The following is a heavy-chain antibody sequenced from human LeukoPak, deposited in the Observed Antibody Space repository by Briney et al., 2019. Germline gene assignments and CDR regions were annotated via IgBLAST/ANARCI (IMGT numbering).Heavy chain of an antibody. V-gene: IGHV3-74*01. CDR3: VREYSSSSGRAFDI. CDR1: GFTFSSYW. CDR2: ISTDGSST. D-gene: IGHD6-6*01. J-gene: IGHJ3*02. Sequence: PGGSLRLSCAASGFTFSSYWMHWVRQAPGKGLVWVSRISTDGSSTNSADSMKGRLTISRDNAKNTLYLQMNSLRAEDTAVYYCVREYSSSSGRAFDIWGQGTMVTVSP.